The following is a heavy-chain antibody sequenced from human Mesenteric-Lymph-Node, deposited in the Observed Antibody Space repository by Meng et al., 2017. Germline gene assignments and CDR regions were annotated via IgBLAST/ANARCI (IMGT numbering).Heavy chain of an antibody. J-gene: IGHJ4*02. CDR2: IYPDSGDT. V-gene: IGHV1-2*02. CDR3: ATLTVGSGTYYPF. Sequence: SVKVSCKASGYTFTVNYIHWVRQAPRQGLEWMGWIYPDSGDTNYAQDFQGRVTMTRDTSISTVYMELTDLISDDTAVYYCATLTVGSGTYYPFWGQGTLVTVSS. D-gene: IGHD3-10*01. CDR1: GYTFTVNY.